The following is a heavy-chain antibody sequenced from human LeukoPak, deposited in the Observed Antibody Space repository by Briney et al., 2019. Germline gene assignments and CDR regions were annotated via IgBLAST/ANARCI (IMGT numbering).Heavy chain of an antibody. V-gene: IGHV4-34*01. CDR3: ARAFRGSGWYGRALYDY. CDR2: IKHSGST. CDR1: GGSFSGYY. J-gene: IGHJ4*02. Sequence: SETLSLTCAVYGGSFSGYYWSWIRQPPGKGLEWIGEIKHSGSTNYNPSLKSRVTISVDTSKNQFSLKLSSVTAADTAVYYCARAFRGSGWYGRALYDYWGQGTLVTVSS. D-gene: IGHD6-19*01.